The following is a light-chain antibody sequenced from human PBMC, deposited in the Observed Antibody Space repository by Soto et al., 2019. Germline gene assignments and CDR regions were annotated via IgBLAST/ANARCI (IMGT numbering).Light chain of an antibody. J-gene: IGKJ4*01. Sequence: ETVITQSPATLSASPGESATLTCRASQSVNSDLAWYQQIPGQAPRLLIYSASTGATGGPARFSGSGSGTEFTLTISSLQSEDFAIYYCQQYNNWPLTFGGGTKLEI. CDR1: QSVNSD. CDR3: QQYNNWPLT. V-gene: IGKV3-15*01. CDR2: SAS.